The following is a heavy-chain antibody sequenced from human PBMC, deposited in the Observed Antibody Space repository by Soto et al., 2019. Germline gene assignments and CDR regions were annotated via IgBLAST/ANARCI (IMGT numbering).Heavy chain of an antibody. J-gene: IGHJ2*01. CDR1: GGSISSGGYY. D-gene: IGHD4-4*01. Sequence: QVQLQESGPGLVKPSQTLSLTCTVSGGSISSGGYYWSWIRQHPGKGLEWIGYIYYSGSTYYNPSHKSRVTISVDTSKNQFSLKLSSVTAADTAVYYCARDPHYSNYWYFDLWGRGTLVTVSS. CDR3: ARDPHYSNYWYFDL. V-gene: IGHV4-31*03. CDR2: IYYSGST.